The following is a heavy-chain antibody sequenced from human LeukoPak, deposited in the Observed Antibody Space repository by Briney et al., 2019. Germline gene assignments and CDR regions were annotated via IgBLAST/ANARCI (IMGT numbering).Heavy chain of an antibody. CDR3: ARDKGTMPFDI. CDR1: GGSISSYY. CDR2: IYYSGST. Sequence: SETLSLTCTVSGGSISSYYWSWIRQPPGKGLEWIGYIYYSGSTNYNPSLKSRVTISVDTSKNQFSLKLRSVTAADTAVYYCARDKGTMPFDIWGQGTMVTVSS. J-gene: IGHJ3*02. V-gene: IGHV4-59*01. D-gene: IGHD4/OR15-4a*01.